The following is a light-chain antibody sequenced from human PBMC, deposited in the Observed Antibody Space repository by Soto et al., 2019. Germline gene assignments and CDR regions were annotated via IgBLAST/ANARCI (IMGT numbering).Light chain of an antibody. CDR1: RMSSTY. V-gene: IGKV1-39*01. J-gene: IGKJ5*01. CDR2: DAS. CDR3: QQSYMDPIT. Sequence: DIQMTQSPSSLSASVGNRVTITCRASRMSSTYLNFYQKKPWKAPNPLIYDASRLQSGVPSRFSGSGGGTDFTLSISSVQPEDFATYFCQQSYMDPITFGQGTRLEIK.